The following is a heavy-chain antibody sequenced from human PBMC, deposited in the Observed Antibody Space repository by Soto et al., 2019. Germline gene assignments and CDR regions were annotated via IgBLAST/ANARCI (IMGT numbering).Heavy chain of an antibody. V-gene: IGHV1-69*01. CDR3: ARDPGYYDSSGYYSRNYYFDY. CDR1: GGTFSSYA. D-gene: IGHD3-22*01. CDR2: IIPIFGTA. J-gene: IGHJ4*02. Sequence: KVSCKASGGTFSSYAISWVRQAPGQGLEWMGGIIPIFGTANYAQKFQGRVTITADESTSTAYMELSSLRSEDTAVYYCARDPGYYDSSGYYSRNYYFDYWGQGTLVTVSS.